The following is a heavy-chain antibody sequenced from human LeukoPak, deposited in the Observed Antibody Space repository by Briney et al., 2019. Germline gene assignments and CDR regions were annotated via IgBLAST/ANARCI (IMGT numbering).Heavy chain of an antibody. Sequence: ASVKVSCKASGGTFSSYDINWVRQATGQGLEWMGWMNPNSGNTGYAQKFQGRVTMTRNTSISTAYMELSSLRSEDTAVYYCAREGGVIAAAGTNDYWGQGTLVTVSS. D-gene: IGHD6-13*01. V-gene: IGHV1-8*02. CDR2: MNPNSGNT. CDR3: AREGGVIAAAGTNDY. CDR1: GGTFSSYD. J-gene: IGHJ4*02.